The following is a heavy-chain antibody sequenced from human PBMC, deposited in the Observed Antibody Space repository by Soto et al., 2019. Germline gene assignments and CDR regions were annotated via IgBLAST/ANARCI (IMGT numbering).Heavy chain of an antibody. V-gene: IGHV2-5*02. CDR1: GFSLSTSGMG. CDR2: LTWDDDQ. J-gene: IGHJ4*02. Sequence: QITLKESGPPLVKPTQTLTLTCTFSGFSLSTSGMGVGWLRQPPGKALEWLALLTWDDDQRYRPSLRSRLTITKDTSKLQVVLTLTDMDPLDTGTYYCAHTIGAMFGFVSWRQGTLVTVSS. D-gene: IGHD5-12*01. CDR3: AHTIGAMFGFVS.